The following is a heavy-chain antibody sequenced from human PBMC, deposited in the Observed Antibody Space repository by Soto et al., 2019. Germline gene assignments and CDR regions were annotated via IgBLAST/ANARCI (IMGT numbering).Heavy chain of an antibody. V-gene: IGHV1-18*01. CDR1: GYTFTSYG. D-gene: IGHD6-19*01. J-gene: IGHJ6*02. CDR3: ARDLTSSGGPNYYYYGMDV. CDR2: ISAYNGNT. Sequence: ASVKVSCKASGYTFTSYGISWVRQAPGQGLEWMGWISAYNGNTNYAQKLQGRVTMTTDTSTSTAYMELRSLRSDDTAVYYCARDLTSSGGPNYYYYGMDVWGQGTTVTVS.